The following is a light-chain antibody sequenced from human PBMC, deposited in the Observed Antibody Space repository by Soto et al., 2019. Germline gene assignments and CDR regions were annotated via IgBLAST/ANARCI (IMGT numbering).Light chain of an antibody. J-gene: IGKJ2*01. CDR3: HQYNNWPYT. CDR1: QSLSIN. Sequence: LSVSPGERATLSCTASQSLSINLAWYHQKPGQAPRLLIYGASTRATGIPARFSGSGSGTEFTLTISSLQSEDFAVYYCHQYNNWPYTFGQGTKLEIK. V-gene: IGKV3-15*01. CDR2: GAS.